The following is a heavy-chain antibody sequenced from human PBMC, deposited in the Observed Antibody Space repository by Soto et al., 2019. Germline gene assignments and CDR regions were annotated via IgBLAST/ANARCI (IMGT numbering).Heavy chain of an antibody. D-gene: IGHD2-15*01. CDR2: IWYDGSNK. J-gene: IGHJ4*02. Sequence: QVQLVESGGGVVQPGRSLRLSCAASGFTFSSYGMHWVRQAPGKGLEWVAVIWYDGSNKYYADSVKGRFTISRDNSKNTLYLQMNSLRAEDKAVYYCAREGTYCSGGSCYPNFDYWGQGTLVTVSS. V-gene: IGHV3-33*01. CDR3: AREGTYCSGGSCYPNFDY. CDR1: GFTFSSYG.